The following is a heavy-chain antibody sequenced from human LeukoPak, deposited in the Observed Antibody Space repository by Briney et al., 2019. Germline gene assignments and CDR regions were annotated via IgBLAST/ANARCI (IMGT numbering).Heavy chain of an antibody. D-gene: IGHD3-3*01. CDR1: GGSLSGYY. CDR2: INHSGST. Sequence: KPSETLSLTCAVYGGSLSGYYWSWIRQPPGKGLEWIGEINHSGSTNYNPSLKSRVTISVDTSKNQFSLKLSSVTAADTAVYYCARDYWSGGDYWGQGTLVTVSS. J-gene: IGHJ4*02. V-gene: IGHV4-34*01. CDR3: ARDYWSGGDY.